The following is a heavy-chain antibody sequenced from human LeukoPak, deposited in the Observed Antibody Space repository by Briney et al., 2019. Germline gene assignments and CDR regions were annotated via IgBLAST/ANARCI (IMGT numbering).Heavy chain of an antibody. V-gene: IGHV1-69*13. J-gene: IGHJ4*02. D-gene: IGHD3-22*01. CDR1: GYTFTSYG. Sequence: SVKVSCKASGYTFTSYGISWVRQAPGQGLEWMGGIIPIFGTANYAQKFQGRVTITADESTSTAYMELSSLRSEDTAVYYCARDVGRYDSSGYYKLFDYWGQGTLVTVSS. CDR3: ARDVGRYDSSGYYKLFDY. CDR2: IIPIFGTA.